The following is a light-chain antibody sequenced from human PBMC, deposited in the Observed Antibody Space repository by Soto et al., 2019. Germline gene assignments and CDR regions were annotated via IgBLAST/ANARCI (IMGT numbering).Light chain of an antibody. J-gene: IGKJ1*01. CDR1: QSISSW. CDR2: KAS. V-gene: IGKV1-5*03. Sequence: PSTLSASVGDRVTITCRASQSISSWLAWYQQKPGKAPKLLIYKASTLKSGVPSRFSSSGSGTEFTLTISSLQPDDFATYYCQHYNSYSEAFGQGTKVDIK. CDR3: QHYNSYSEA.